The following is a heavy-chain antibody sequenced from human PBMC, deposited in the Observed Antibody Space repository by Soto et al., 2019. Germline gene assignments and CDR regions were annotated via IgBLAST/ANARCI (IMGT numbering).Heavy chain of an antibody. V-gene: IGHV4-31*03. Sequence: QVQLQESGPGLVKPSQTLSLTCTVSGGSISSSNYYWNWIRQHPGKGLEWIGYIYYSGSTFYNPSLKSRLTISVDTPKNQFSLKLSSVTAADTAVYYCARLLTPDWYFDLWGRGTLVTVSS. CDR1: GGSISSSNYY. CDR2: IYYSGST. CDR3: ARLLTPDWYFDL. J-gene: IGHJ2*01.